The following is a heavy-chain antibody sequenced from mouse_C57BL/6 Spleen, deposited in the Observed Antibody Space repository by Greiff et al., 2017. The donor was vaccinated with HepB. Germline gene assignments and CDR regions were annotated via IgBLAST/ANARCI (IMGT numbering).Heavy chain of an antibody. CDR2: IYPGDGDT. CDR1: GYAFSSYW. J-gene: IGHJ2*01. D-gene: IGHD2-2*01. CDR3: ARCGYPYYFDY. V-gene: IGHV1-80*01. Sequence: VQLQQSGAELVKPGASVKISCKASGYAFSSYWMNWVKQRPGKGLEWIGQIYPGDGDTNYNGKFKGKATLTADKSSSTAYMQRSSLTSEDSAVYFCARCGYPYYFDYWGQGTTLTVSS.